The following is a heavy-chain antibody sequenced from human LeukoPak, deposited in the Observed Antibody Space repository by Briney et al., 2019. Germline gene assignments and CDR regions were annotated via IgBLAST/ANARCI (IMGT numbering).Heavy chain of an antibody. D-gene: IGHD5-18*01. CDR3: ARQYRLNFDY. J-gene: IGHJ4*02. CDR1: GYSISSGYY. V-gene: IGHV4-38-2*01. CDR2: IYHSGST. Sequence: SETLSLTCAVSGYSISSGYYWGWIRQPPGKGLEWIGSIYHSGSTYYNPSLKSRVTISVDTSKNQFSLKLSSVTAADTAVYYCARQYRLNFDYWGQGTLVTVSS.